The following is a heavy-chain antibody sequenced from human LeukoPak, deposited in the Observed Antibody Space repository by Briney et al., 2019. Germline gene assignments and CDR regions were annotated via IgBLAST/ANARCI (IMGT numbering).Heavy chain of an antibody. D-gene: IGHD5-18*01. CDR2: IYYSGST. V-gene: IGHV4-59*01. Sequence: SETLSLTCTVSGGSISSYYWSWIRQPPGKGLEWIGYIYYSGSTNYNPSLKSRVTISVDTSKNQLSLKLSSVTAADTAVYYCARGGYSYGYGYWGQGTLVTVSS. CDR3: ARGGYSYGYGY. J-gene: IGHJ4*02. CDR1: GGSISSYY.